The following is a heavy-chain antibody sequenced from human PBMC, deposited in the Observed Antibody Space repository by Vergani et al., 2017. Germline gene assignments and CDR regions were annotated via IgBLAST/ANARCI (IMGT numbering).Heavy chain of an antibody. CDR3: VRDVRVSRT. J-gene: IGHJ3*01. CDR2: ISRSSSTI. Sequence: EVQLVESGGGLVQPGGSLKLSCAASGSTFSSYAMNWVRQAPGKGLEWVSYISRSSSTIYYADSVKGRFTISRDNAKNSLFLEMNSLRFEDTAVYYCVRDVRVSRTWGQGTLVAVSS. V-gene: IGHV3-48*04. CDR1: GSTFSSYA.